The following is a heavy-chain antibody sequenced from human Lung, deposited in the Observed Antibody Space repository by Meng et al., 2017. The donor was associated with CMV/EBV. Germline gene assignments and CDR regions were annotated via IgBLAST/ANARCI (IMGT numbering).Heavy chain of an antibody. Sequence: SRGSISSGTYSCNWIRQPPGKGLEWIGYIDFTGRTYYSPSLRSRLTMSIETSRDEFSLKLSSVTAADSAVYFCAASIPAAGYGWFDPWGQGTLVTVSS. CDR2: IDFTGRT. D-gene: IGHD6-13*01. J-gene: IGHJ5*02. CDR1: RGSISSGTYS. CDR3: AASIPAAGYGWFDP. V-gene: IGHV4-31*02.